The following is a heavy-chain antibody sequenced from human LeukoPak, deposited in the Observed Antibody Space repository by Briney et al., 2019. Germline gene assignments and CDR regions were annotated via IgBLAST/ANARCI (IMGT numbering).Heavy chain of an antibody. J-gene: IGHJ4*02. CDR1: GFTFSSYS. CDR2: ISRSSSTI. CDR3: ARDGGATMVRGVATYDS. Sequence: GGSLRLSCAASGFTFSSYSMNWVRQAPGKGLEWVSYISRSSSTIHYADSVKGRFTISRDNAKSSLFLQMNSLRAEDTAVYYCARDGGATMVRGVATYDSWGQGTLVTVSS. D-gene: IGHD3-10*01. V-gene: IGHV3-48*04.